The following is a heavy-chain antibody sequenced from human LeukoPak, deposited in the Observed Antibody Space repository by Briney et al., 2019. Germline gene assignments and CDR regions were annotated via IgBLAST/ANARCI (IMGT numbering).Heavy chain of an antibody. J-gene: IGHJ4*02. V-gene: IGHV3-7*01. CDR1: GFTFSSYW. D-gene: IGHD3-22*01. Sequence: GGSLRLSCVASGFTFSSYWMTWVRQAPGKGLEWVANIKPDGTEKYYVDSVKGRFTISRDNAKNSLYLQMNSLGAEDTAVYYCASPHDSSGYYYDYWGQETLVTVSS. CDR2: IKPDGTEK. CDR3: ASPHDSSGYYYDY.